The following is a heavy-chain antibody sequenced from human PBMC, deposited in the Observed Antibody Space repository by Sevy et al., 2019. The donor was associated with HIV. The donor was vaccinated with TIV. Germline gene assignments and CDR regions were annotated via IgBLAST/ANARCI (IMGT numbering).Heavy chain of an antibody. J-gene: IGHJ6*02. CDR1: GFTFSSYS. CDR3: ARVLAAAGRYYYGMDV. D-gene: IGHD6-13*01. CDR2: ISSRSNNI. V-gene: IGHV3-48*01. Sequence: GGSLRLSCAASGFTFSSYSMNWVRQAPGKGLEWVSYISSRSNNIYYADSVKGRFTISRDNAKNSLYLQMNSLRAEDTAVYYCARVLAAAGRYYYGMDVWGQGTTVTVSS.